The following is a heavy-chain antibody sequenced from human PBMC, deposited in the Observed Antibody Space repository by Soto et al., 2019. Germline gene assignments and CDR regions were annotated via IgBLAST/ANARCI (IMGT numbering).Heavy chain of an antibody. J-gene: IGHJ4*02. CDR1: GYTFSRYG. Sequence: QVKLVESGGGVVQPGRSLRLSCAASGYTFSRYGMHWVRQAPGTGLEWVAVISYDGGLQHYADSVKGRFTISRDNSKNMVLLQMNSLRAEDTAVYYCVSDRGYGHASVPYSWGQGTLVSVSS. V-gene: IGHV3-30*03. CDR3: VSDRGYGHASVPYS. D-gene: IGHD5-18*01. CDR2: ISYDGGLQ.